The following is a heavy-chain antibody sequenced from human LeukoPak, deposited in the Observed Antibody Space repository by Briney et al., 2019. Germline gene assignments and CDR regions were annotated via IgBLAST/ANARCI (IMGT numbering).Heavy chain of an antibody. CDR3: ASGVGVSAFDI. J-gene: IGHJ3*02. V-gene: IGHV4-59*01. CDR1: GGSISSYY. CDR2: IYYSGST. Sequence: SETLSLTCTVSGGSISSYYWSWIRQPPGKGLEWIGYIYYSGSTNYNPSLKSRVTISVDTSKNQLSLKLSSVTAADTAVYYCASGVGVSAFDIWGQGTMVTVSS. D-gene: IGHD1-26*01.